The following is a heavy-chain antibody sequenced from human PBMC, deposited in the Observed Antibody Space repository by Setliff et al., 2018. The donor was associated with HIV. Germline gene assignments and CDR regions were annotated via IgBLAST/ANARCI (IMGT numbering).Heavy chain of an antibody. J-gene: IGHJ5*02. V-gene: IGHV1-46*01. CDR1: GYTFTSYY. D-gene: IGHD3-3*01. CDR3: ARGGLRFLEWLPERFDP. CDR2: INPSDGTT. Sequence: VKVSCKASGYTFTSYYIHWVRQAPGRGLEWMGVINPSDGTTTYAQKFQGRVTMTRDTSTSTVYMESSSLTYEDTAAYYCARGGLRFLEWLPERFDPWGQGTQVTVS.